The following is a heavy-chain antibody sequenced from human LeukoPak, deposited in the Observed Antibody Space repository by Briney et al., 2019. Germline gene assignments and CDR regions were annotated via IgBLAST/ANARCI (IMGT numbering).Heavy chain of an antibody. CDR3: ARHYGEDY. D-gene: IGHD4-17*01. V-gene: IGHV4-39*01. CDR2: IFYSGST. CDR1: GDSISSSSYY. Sequence: SETLSLTCTVSGDSISSSSYYWGWIRQPPGKGLQWIGSIFYSGSTYYNPSLKSRLTISVDTSKNQFSLRLSSVTAADTAVYYCARHYGEDYWGQGTLVTVSS. J-gene: IGHJ4*02.